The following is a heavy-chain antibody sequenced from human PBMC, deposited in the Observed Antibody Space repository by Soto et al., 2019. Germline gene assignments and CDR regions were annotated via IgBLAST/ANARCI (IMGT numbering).Heavy chain of an antibody. D-gene: IGHD3-9*01. CDR1: GGSFSGYY. CDR3: ARESHDILTGPPWVWYFDL. J-gene: IGHJ2*01. CDR2: INDRGSI. V-gene: IGHV4-34*01. Sequence: QVQLQQWGAGPLRPLETLSLTCGVSGGSFSGYYWAWIRQSPGKGLEWIGEINDRGSINYNPSLKRRVSISVDTSKNHYSLHLRSVTAADTAVYYCARESHDILTGPPWVWYFDLWGRGTLVTVSS.